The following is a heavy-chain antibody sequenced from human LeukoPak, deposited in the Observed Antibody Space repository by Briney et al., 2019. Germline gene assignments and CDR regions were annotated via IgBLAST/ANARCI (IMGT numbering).Heavy chain of an antibody. V-gene: IGHV4-59*08. Sequence: SETLSLTCTVSGGSISSYYWSWIRQPPGKGLERIGYIYYSGSTNYNPSLKSRVTISVDTSKNQFSLKLSSVTAADTAVYYCARHPIAAAVNFDYWGQGTLVTVSS. D-gene: IGHD6-13*01. CDR1: GGSISSYY. CDR2: IYYSGST. J-gene: IGHJ4*02. CDR3: ARHPIAAAVNFDY.